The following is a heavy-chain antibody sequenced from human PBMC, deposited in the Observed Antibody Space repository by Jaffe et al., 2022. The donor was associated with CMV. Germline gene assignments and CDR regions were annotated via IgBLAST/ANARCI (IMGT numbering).Heavy chain of an antibody. J-gene: IGHJ6*03. D-gene: IGHD2-2*01. V-gene: IGHV1-69*09. CDR3: ARGADCSSTSCYPDYYYYMDV. CDR2: IIPILGIA. Sequence: QVQLVQSGAEVKKPGSSVKVSCKASGGTFSSYAISWVRQAPGQGLEWMGRIIPILGIANYAQKFQGRVTITADKSTSTAYMELSSLRSEDTAVYYCARGADCSSTSCYPDYYYYMDVWGKGTTVTVSS. CDR1: GGTFSSYA.